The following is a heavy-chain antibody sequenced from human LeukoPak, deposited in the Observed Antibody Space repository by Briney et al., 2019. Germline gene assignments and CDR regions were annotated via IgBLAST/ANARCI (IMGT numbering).Heavy chain of an antibody. CDR1: GFTFRSYAMH. V-gene: IGHV4-39*01. CDR2: IYYSGST. D-gene: IGHD3/OR15-3a*01. J-gene: IGHJ4*02. CDR3: AGHFGT. Sequence: GSLRLSCAASGFTFRSYAMHWVRQPPGKGLEWIGSIYYSGSTYYNPSLKSRVTISVDTSKNQFSLKLRSVTAADTAVYYCAGHFGTWGQGTLVTVSS.